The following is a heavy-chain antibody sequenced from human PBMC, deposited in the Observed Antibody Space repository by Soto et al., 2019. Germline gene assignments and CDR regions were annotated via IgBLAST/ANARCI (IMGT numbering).Heavy chain of an antibody. CDR1: GFTFSSYA. J-gene: IGHJ4*02. CDR3: ARDKAGLDY. Sequence: QVQLVESGGGVVQPGRSLRLSCAASGFTFSSYAMHWVRQSPGKGLEWVAVISYDGSNKYYADSVKGRFTISRDTSKNTLYLQMNSLRAEDTAVYYCARDKAGLDYWGQGTLVPVSS. V-gene: IGHV3-30-3*01. CDR2: ISYDGSNK.